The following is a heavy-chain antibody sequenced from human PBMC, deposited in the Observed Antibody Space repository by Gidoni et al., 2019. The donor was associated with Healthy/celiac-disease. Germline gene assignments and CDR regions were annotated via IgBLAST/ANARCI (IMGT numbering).Heavy chain of an antibody. D-gene: IGHD3-10*01. V-gene: IGHV3-53*04. CDR3: ARQRPLLWFGEPRGYFDL. CDR2: IYSGGST. J-gene: IGHJ2*01. CDR1: GFTVSRNY. Sequence: EVQLVESGGGLVQPGGSLRLSCAASGFTVSRNYMSWVRQAPGKGLEWVSVIYSGGSTYYADSVKGRFTISRHNSKNTLYLQMNSLRAEDTAVYYCARQRPLLWFGEPRGYFDLWGRGTLVTVSS.